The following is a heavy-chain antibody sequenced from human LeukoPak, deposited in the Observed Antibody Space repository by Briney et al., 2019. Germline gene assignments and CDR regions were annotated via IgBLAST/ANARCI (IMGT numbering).Heavy chain of an antibody. Sequence: PSETLSLTCXVSXGSISSSSYYWGWIRQPPGKGLEWIGSIYYSGSTYYNPSLKSRVTISVDTSKNQFSLKLSSVTAADTAVYYCASGGYSSSWYALDYWGQGTLVTVSS. J-gene: IGHJ4*02. CDR3: ASGGYSSSWYALDY. CDR1: XGSISSSSYY. V-gene: IGHV4-39*01. CDR2: IYYSGST. D-gene: IGHD6-13*01.